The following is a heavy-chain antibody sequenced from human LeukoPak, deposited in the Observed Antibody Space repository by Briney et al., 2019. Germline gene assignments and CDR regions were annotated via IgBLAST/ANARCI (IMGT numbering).Heavy chain of an antibody. J-gene: IGHJ5*02. CDR3: ARVPGIATAGAWFDP. Sequence: SETLSLTCEVSGGSISSSSYYWGWIRQPPGKGLEWIGNIFFLGTTYYNPSLRSRVTMSVDTSKNLFSLSLRSVTAADTAVYYCARVPGIATAGAWFDPWGQGTLVIVSS. CDR1: GGSISSSSYY. CDR2: IFFLGTT. V-gene: IGHV4-39*07. D-gene: IGHD6-13*01.